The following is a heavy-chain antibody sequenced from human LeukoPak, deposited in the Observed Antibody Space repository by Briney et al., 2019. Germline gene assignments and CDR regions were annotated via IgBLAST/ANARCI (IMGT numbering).Heavy chain of an antibody. CDR1: GFTFSSYT. V-gene: IGHV3-30-3*01. D-gene: IGHD3-10*01. CDR3: ARDGFGGATDGFDV. Sequence: PGGSLRLSCAASGFTFSSYTTHWVRQVPGKGLEWVALITYDGSTKYYADSVMGRFTISRDSAKNTLYLQMDGLRPEDTAVYYCARDGFGGATDGFDVWGQGTMVTVSS. CDR2: ITYDGSTK. J-gene: IGHJ3*01.